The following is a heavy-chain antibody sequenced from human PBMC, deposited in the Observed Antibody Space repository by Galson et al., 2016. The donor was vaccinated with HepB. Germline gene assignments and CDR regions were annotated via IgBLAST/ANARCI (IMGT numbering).Heavy chain of an antibody. CDR1: GFTFRNYD. V-gene: IGHV3-30*03. Sequence: SLRLSCAASGFTFRNYDMHWVRQPPGKGLQWVAAISFNEDKKFYLDSVRGRFTVSRDSSKNTLYLQLNTLRPDDTAVYFCARGDYGSSFYYGMDVWGQGTTVTVSS. J-gene: IGHJ6*02. CDR2: ISFNEDKK. CDR3: ARGDYGSSFYYGMDV. D-gene: IGHD4-17*01.